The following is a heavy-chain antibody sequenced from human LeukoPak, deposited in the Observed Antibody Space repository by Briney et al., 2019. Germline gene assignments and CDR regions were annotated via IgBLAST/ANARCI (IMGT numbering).Heavy chain of an antibody. V-gene: IGHV3-21*01. CDR3: ARFIVVVATHDY. D-gene: IGHD2-15*01. CDR2: ISSGSNYI. Sequence: GGSLRLSCAASGFAFSSYSINWVRQAPGKGLEWVSSISSGSNYIYYADSVKGRFTISRDNAKNSLYLRMNSLRAEDTAVYYCARFIVVVATHDYWGQGTLVTVSS. J-gene: IGHJ4*02. CDR1: GFAFSSYS.